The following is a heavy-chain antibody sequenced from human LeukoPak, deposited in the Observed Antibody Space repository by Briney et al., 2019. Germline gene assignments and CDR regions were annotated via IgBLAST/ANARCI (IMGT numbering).Heavy chain of an antibody. Sequence: ASVKVSCKASGYTFTGYYMHWVRQAPGQGLEWMGWINPNSGGTNYAQKFQGRVTMTRDTSISTAYMELSRLRSDDTAVYYCARARQFRYRYYYYYYMDVWGKGTTVTISS. V-gene: IGHV1-2*02. CDR1: GYTFTGYY. CDR2: INPNSGGT. CDR3: ARARQFRYRYYYYYYMDV. D-gene: IGHD1-26*01. J-gene: IGHJ6*03.